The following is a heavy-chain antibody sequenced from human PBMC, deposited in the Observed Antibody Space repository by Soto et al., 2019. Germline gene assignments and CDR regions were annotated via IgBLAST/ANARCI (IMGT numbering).Heavy chain of an antibody. CDR2: INSDGSST. V-gene: IGHV3-74*01. CDR1: GFTFSSYW. J-gene: IGHJ6*02. CDR3: ARVAAAAGGNYYYYGMDV. D-gene: IGHD6-13*01. Sequence: EVQLVESGGGLVQPGGSLRLSCAASGFTFSSYWMHWVRQAPGKGLVWVSRINSDGSSTSYADSVKGRFTISRDNAKNTLYLQMNSLRAEDTAVYYCARVAAAAGGNYYYYGMDVWGQGTTVTVSS.